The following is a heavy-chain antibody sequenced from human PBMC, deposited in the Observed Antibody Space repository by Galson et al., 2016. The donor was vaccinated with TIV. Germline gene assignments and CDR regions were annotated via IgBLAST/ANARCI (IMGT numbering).Heavy chain of an antibody. D-gene: IGHD5-18*01. Sequence: QSGAEVKKPGESLKISCKGSGTTFNGYWIGWVRQMPGKGPEWIGIIYPGDSDTRYSPSFQGQVTISADKSINTAYLQWSSLKASDTAMYYCARQGYRYYSWGAGGLFDYWGQGTLVTVSS. J-gene: IGHJ4*02. V-gene: IGHV5-51*01. CDR3: ARQGYRYYSWGAGGLFDY. CDR1: GTTFNGYW. CDR2: IYPGDSDT.